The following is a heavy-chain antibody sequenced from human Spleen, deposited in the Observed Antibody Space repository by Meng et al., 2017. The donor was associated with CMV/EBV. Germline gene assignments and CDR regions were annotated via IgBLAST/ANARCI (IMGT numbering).Heavy chain of an antibody. CDR1: GFTFSSYS. J-gene: IGHJ6*02. Sequence: GESLKISCAASGFTFSSYSMNWVRQAPGKGLEWVSSISSSSSYIYYADSVKGRFTISRDNPKNSLYLQMNSLRVEDTAVYYCARVEQQLVTLSYYYYYGMDVWGQGTTVTVSS. V-gene: IGHV3-21*06. D-gene: IGHD6-13*01. CDR3: ARVEQQLVTLSYYYYYGMDV. CDR2: ISSSSSYI.